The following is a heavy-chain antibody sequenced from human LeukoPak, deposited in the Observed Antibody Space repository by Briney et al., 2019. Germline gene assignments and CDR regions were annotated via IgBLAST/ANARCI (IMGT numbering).Heavy chain of an antibody. CDR2: IGSGGGTT. CDR1: GFTFSSYA. CDR3: AREMHGGGQFYFDY. Sequence: GGSLRLSCTASGFTFSSYAMNWVRQPPGEGLEWISYIGSGGGTTSYADSVKGRFTISRDDAKNSLHLQMNSLRADDTALYYCAREMHGGGQFYFDYWGQGSLVTVSS. V-gene: IGHV3-48*03. D-gene: IGHD3-3*01. J-gene: IGHJ4*02.